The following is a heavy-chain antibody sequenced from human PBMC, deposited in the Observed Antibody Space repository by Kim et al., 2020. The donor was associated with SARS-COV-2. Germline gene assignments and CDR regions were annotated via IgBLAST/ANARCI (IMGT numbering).Heavy chain of an antibody. Sequence: SETLSLTCTVSGGSISSSSYYWGWIRQPPWKGLEWIGSIYYSGSTYYNPSLKSRVTISVDTSKNQFSLKLSSVTAADTAVYYCASPVQYYYYGMDVWGQGTTVTVSS. V-gene: IGHV4-39*01. D-gene: IGHD1-1*01. CDR1: GGSISSSSYY. CDR2: IYYSGST. J-gene: IGHJ6*02. CDR3: ASPVQYYYYGMDV.